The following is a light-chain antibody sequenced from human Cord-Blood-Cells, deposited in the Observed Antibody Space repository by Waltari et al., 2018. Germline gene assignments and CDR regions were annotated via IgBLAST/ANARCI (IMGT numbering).Light chain of an antibody. J-gene: IGLJ3*02. Sequence: QSALTQPASVSGSPGQSITISCTGTSSDVGSYNLVSWYQQHPGKAPQPMIYEGSKRPSGVSYRFSGSKSGNTSSLTISGLQAEDEADYYCCSYAGSSTWVFGGGTKLTVL. V-gene: IGLV2-23*01. CDR3: CSYAGSSTWV. CDR2: EGS. CDR1: SSDVGSYNL.